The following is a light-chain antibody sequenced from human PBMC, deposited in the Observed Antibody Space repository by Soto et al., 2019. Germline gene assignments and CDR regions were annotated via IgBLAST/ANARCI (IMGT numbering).Light chain of an antibody. CDR1: RSILSSSNNNNY. CDR2: WAP. V-gene: IGKV4-1*01. CDR3: QQYYSNPPWS. Sequence: DIVMTQSPDALAVSLGERASINCRSSRSILSSSNNNNYLAWYQHKPGQPPRLLIYWAPARESGVPDRFSGSGSATDFTLTISSFQAEDVAVYYCQQYYSNPPWSFGQATKVEIK. J-gene: IGKJ1*01.